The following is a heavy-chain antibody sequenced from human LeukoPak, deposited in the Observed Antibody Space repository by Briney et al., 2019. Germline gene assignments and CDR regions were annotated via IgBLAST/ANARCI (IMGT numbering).Heavy chain of an antibody. CDR1: GHTFTGYN. CDR3: ARDRQGLDS. V-gene: IGHV1-2*02. J-gene: IGHJ5*01. D-gene: IGHD6-6*01. Sequence: ASVKVSCKASGHTFTGYNMHWVRQAPGQGPEWMGWINSDSGDTNYAQKFQGKVTMTRDTSISTAYMDLSRLRSDDTAVYYCARDRQGLDSWGQGTLVTVSS. CDR2: INSDSGDT.